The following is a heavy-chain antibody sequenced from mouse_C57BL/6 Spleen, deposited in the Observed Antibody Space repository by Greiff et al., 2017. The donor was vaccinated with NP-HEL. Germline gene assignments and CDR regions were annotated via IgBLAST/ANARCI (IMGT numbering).Heavy chain of an antibody. CDR1: GYAFSSSW. V-gene: IGHV1-82*01. Sequence: QVQLQQSGPELVKPGASVKISCKASGYAFSSSWMNWVKQRPGKGLEWIGRIYPGDGDTNYNGKFKGKATLTADKSSSTAYMQLSSLTSEDSAVYFCAREGSSYGDFDYWGQGTTLTVSS. J-gene: IGHJ2*01. D-gene: IGHD1-1*01. CDR3: AREGSSYGDFDY. CDR2: IYPGDGDT.